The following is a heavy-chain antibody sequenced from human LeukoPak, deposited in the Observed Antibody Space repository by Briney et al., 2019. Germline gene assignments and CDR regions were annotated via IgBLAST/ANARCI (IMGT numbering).Heavy chain of an antibody. CDR3: ARDGDIVALNWFDP. CDR2: TSAYNGNT. V-gene: IGHV1-18*01. D-gene: IGHD2-15*01. CDR1: GYTFTSYG. J-gene: IGHJ5*02. Sequence: GASVKVSCKASGYTFTSYGISWVRQAPGQGLEWMGWTSAYNGNTNYAQKLQGRVTTTTDTSTSTAYMELRSLRSDDTAVYYCARDGDIVALNWFDPWGQGTLVTVSS.